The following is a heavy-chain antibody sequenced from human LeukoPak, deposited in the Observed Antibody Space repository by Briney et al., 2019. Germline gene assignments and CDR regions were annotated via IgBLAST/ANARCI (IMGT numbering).Heavy chain of an antibody. V-gene: IGHV3-11*04. CDR2: ISSSGSTI. Sequence: GGSLRLSCAASGFTFSDYYMSWIRQAPGKGLEWVSYISSSGSTIYYADSVKGRFTISRDNAKNSLYLQMNSLRAEETAVYYCARDEAFYGSGKSPYYYYYYMDVWGKGTTVTVSS. CDR3: ARDEAFYGSGKSPYYYYYYMDV. J-gene: IGHJ6*03. CDR1: GFTFSDYY. D-gene: IGHD3-10*01.